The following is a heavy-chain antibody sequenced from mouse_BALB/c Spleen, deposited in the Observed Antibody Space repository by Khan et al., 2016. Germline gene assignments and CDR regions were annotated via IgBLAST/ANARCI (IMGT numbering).Heavy chain of an antibody. J-gene: IGHJ4*01. D-gene: IGHD2-4*01. CDR2: ISYSGST. CDR3: ARYKDYGYAMDY. V-gene: IGHV3-8*02. Sequence: EVQLQESGPSLVKPSQALSLTCSVTGDSITSGYWNWIRKFPGNKLEFMGYISYSGSTYYNPSLKSRISITRDTSKNQYYLQLNSVTTEDTATYYCARYKDYGYAMDYWGQGTSVTVSS. CDR1: GDSITSGY.